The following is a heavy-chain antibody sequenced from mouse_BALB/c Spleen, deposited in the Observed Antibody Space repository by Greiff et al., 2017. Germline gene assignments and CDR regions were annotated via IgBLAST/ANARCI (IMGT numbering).Heavy chain of an antibody. V-gene: IGHV5-6-5*01. J-gene: IGHJ2*01. CDR2: ISSGGST. D-gene: IGHD2-4*01. CDR3: ARDLDYDFDY. CDR1: GFTFSSYA. Sequence: EVKLVESGGGLVKPGGSLKLSCAASGFTFSSYAMSWVRQTPEKRLEWVASISSGGSTYYPDSVKGRFTISRDNARNILYLQMSSLRSEDTAMYYCARDLDYDFDYWGQGTTLTVSS.